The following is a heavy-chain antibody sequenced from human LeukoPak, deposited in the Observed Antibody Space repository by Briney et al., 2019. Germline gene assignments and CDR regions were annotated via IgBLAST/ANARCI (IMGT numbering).Heavy chain of an antibody. CDR1: GFTFSDYY. CDR3: ARELWFGDPTVDY. V-gene: IGHV3-11*01. CDR2: ISSSGSTI. Sequence: GGSLRLSCAASGFTFSDYYMSWIRQAPGKGLEWVSYISSSGSTIYYADSVKGRFTISRDNAKNSLYVQMNSLRAEDTAVYYCARELWFGDPTVDYWGQGTLVTVSS. D-gene: IGHD3-10*01. J-gene: IGHJ4*02.